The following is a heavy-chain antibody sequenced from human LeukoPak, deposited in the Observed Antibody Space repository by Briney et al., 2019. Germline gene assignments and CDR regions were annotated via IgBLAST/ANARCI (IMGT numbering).Heavy chain of an antibody. Sequence: ASVKVSCKTSGYTFTNYYMHWVRESPGQGLEWMGIINPSGSSTTYAQKFQGRVTMTRDTSTSTDFMELSSLRSEDTAVYYCARHDLGGSSPFDYWGQGTLVTVSS. J-gene: IGHJ4*02. CDR2: INPSGSST. CDR1: GYTFTNYY. D-gene: IGHD2-15*01. CDR3: ARHDLGGSSPFDY. V-gene: IGHV1-46*01.